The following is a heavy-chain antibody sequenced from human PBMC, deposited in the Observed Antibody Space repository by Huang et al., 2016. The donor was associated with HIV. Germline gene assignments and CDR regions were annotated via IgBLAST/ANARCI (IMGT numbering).Heavy chain of an antibody. V-gene: IGHV3-9*01. CDR1: GFAFSHYA. CDR2: IGGNSGDM. J-gene: IGHJ4*02. CDR3: VIMDDYFDY. D-gene: IGHD2-8*01. Sequence: VQLVESGGGLVQPGWSLRLSCAASGFAFSHYAVHWVRQSSGKGLEWVSGIGGNSGDMAYAASVRGRFVISRDNAKKSLYLKMNGLRLEDTALYFCVIMDDYFDYWGQGVLVGVSS.